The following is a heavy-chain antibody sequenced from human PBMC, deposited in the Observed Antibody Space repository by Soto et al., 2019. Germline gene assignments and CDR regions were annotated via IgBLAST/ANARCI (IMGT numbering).Heavy chain of an antibody. CDR3: ARHVLGSGWVIYX. Sequence: SETLSLTCTLSGGSISSDTYYWGWIRQPPGRGLELIASIYYRGDTHYNPPLKSRVSISVDTSKRRFSLKLNSVTAADTAIYYWARHVLGSGWVIYXWGLGITFTVSX. CDR1: GGSISSDTYY. V-gene: IGHV4-39*01. D-gene: IGHD6-19*01. CDR2: IYYRGDT. J-gene: IGHJ5*02.